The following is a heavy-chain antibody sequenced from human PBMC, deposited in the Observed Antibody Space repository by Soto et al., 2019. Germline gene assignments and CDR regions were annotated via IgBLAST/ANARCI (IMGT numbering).Heavy chain of an antibody. CDR3: AKDLRQRVVAPLLYGMDV. CDR2: ISGNGGST. Sequence: PGGSLRLSCAASGFTFSSYAMSWVRQAPGKGLEWVSAISGNGGSTYYADSVKGRFTISRDNSKNTLYLQMNSLRAEDTAVYYCAKDLRQRVVAPLLYGMDVWGQGTTVTVSS. CDR1: GFTFSSYA. D-gene: IGHD2-15*01. J-gene: IGHJ6*02. V-gene: IGHV3-23*01.